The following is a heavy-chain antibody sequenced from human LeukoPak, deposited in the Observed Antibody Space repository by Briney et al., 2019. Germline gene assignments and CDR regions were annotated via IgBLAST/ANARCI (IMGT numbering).Heavy chain of an antibody. Sequence: SDTLSLTCTVSGASISSTSYYWGWIRQPPGKGLEWIGSTYYRGTTYYNPSLKSRVTISVDTSKNQFSLQLSSVTAADTAVYYCARDWNRYAYWGQGTLDTVSS. D-gene: IGHD1-1*01. CDR3: ARDWNRYAY. CDR2: TYYRGTT. CDR1: GASISSTSYY. J-gene: IGHJ4*02. V-gene: IGHV4-39*07.